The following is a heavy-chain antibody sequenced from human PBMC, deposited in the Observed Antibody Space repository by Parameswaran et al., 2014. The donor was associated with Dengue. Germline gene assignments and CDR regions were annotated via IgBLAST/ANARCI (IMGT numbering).Heavy chain of an antibody. CDR1: SNA. CDR3: AKDSVTNTYCGGDCYYRYGMDV. CDR2: ISGSGGST. D-gene: IGHD2-21*02. V-gene: IGHV3-23*01. Sequence: SNARWIRQPPGKGLEWVSTISGSGGSTYYADSVKGRFTISRDNSKNTLYLQMNSLRAEDTAVYYCAKDSVTNTYCGGDCYYRYGMDVWGQGTTVTVSS. J-gene: IGHJ6*02.